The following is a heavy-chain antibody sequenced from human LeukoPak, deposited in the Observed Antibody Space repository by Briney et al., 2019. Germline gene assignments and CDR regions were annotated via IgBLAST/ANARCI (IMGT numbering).Heavy chain of an antibody. V-gene: IGHV1-69*13. Sequence: ASVKVSCKASGGTFSSYAISWVRQAPGQGLEWMGGIIPIFGTANYAQKFQGRVTITADESTSTAYMELSSLRSEDTAVYHCARDLGGYCSSTSCYTSVWFDPWGQGTLVTVSS. CDR3: ARDLGGYCSSTSCYTSVWFDP. D-gene: IGHD2-2*02. CDR1: GGTFSSYA. J-gene: IGHJ5*02. CDR2: IIPIFGTA.